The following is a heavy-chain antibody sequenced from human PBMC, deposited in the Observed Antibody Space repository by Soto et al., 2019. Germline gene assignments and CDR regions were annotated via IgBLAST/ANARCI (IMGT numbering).Heavy chain of an antibody. CDR2: ISYDGRNK. CDR1: GFTFSNYA. D-gene: IGHD2-21*02. V-gene: IGHV3-30*04. CDR3: ARGYGGNSGAFDI. Sequence: LRLSCAASGFTFSNYAMHWVRQAPGKGLEWVAVISYDGRNKYYADSVKGRFTISRDNSKNTVYLQMNSLRVEDTAVYYCARGYGGNSGAFDIWGQGTMVTVSS. J-gene: IGHJ3*02.